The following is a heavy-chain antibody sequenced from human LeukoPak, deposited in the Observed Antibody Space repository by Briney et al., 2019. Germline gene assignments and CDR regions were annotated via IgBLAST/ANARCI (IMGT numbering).Heavy chain of an antibody. CDR1: GYTFTSYG. CDR3: ARDRAPDYYDSSGYYPLDY. J-gene: IGHJ4*02. V-gene: IGHV1-18*01. D-gene: IGHD3-22*01. CDR2: ISAYNGNT. Sequence: ASVKVSCKASGYTFTSYGISWVRQAPGQGLEWMGWISAYNGNTNYAQKLQGRVTMTTDTSTSTAYMELRSLRSDDTAVYYCARDRAPDYYDSSGYYPLDYWGQGTLDTVSS.